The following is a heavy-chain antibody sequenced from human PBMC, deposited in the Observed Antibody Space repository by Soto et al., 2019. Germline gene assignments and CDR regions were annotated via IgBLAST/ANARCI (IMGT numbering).Heavy chain of an antibody. CDR3: ARWRRSGYGGYYLDV. V-gene: IGHV4-34*01. Sequence: QVQLQQWGAGLLKPSETLSLTCAVYGGSFSGYYWSWIRQPPGKGLEWIGEINHSGSTNYNPSLKGRVTISVDTSKNQFSLKLSSVTDADTAVYYWARWRRSGYGGYYLDVWGKGTTVTVSS. J-gene: IGHJ6*03. CDR1: GGSFSGYY. CDR2: INHSGST. D-gene: IGHD5-12*01.